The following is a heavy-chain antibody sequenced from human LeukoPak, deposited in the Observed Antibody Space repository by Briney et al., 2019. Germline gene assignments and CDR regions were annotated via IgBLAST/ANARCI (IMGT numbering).Heavy chain of an antibody. CDR1: GGPISSYY. Sequence: SETLSLTCTVSGGPISSYYWSWIRQPPGKGLEGIGYIYYSGSTNYNPSLKSRVTISVDTSKNQFSLKLSSVTAADTAVYYCARDLVGSGSYGYWGQGTLVTVSS. V-gene: IGHV4-59*12. D-gene: IGHD3-10*01. CDR2: IYYSGST. CDR3: ARDLVGSGSYGY. J-gene: IGHJ4*02.